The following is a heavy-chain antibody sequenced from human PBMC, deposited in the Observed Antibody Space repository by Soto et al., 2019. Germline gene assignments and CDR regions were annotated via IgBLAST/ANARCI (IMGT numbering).Heavy chain of an antibody. CDR1: GGTFRTFA. D-gene: IGHD3-10*01. Sequence: ASVKVSCKASGGTFRTFAISWVRQAPGQGPEWMGGIIPVFGTPNYAQKFQGRVTITADESTSTAYMELSSLRSEDTAVYYCARGGSTMVRGPLVYGLDVWGQGTTVTSP. CDR3: ARGGSTMVRGPLVYGLDV. CDR2: IIPVFGTP. V-gene: IGHV1-69*13. J-gene: IGHJ6*02.